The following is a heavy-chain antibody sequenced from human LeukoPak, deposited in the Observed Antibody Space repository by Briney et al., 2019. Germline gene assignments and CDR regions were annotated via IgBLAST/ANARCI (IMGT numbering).Heavy chain of an antibody. CDR2: IYYSGST. D-gene: IGHD3-9*01. Sequence: PSGTLSLTCTVSDGSISSSSYYWGWIRQPPGKGLEWIGSIYYSGSTYYNPSLKSRVTISVDTSKNQFSLKLSSVTAADTAVYYCARRSTLLRYFDWNDAFDIWGQGTMVTVSS. V-gene: IGHV4-39*01. CDR3: ARRSTLLRYFDWNDAFDI. J-gene: IGHJ3*02. CDR1: DGSISSSSYY.